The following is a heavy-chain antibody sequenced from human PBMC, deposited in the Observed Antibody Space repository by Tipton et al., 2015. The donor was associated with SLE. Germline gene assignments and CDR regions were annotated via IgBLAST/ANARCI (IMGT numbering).Heavy chain of an antibody. CDR1: GFTFSSYW. CDR3: ARDPLLSSSWDRGYYGMDV. Sequence: SLRLSCAASGFTFSSYWMHWVRQAPGKGLVWVSRINSDGSSTSYADSVKGRFTISRDNAKNTLYLQMNSLRAEDTAVYYCARDPLLSSSWDRGYYGMDVWGQGTTVTVSS. CDR2: INSDGSST. D-gene: IGHD6-13*01. J-gene: IGHJ6*02. V-gene: IGHV3-74*01.